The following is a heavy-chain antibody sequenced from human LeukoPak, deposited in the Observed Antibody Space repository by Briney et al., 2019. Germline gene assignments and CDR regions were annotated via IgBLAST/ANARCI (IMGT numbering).Heavy chain of an antibody. Sequence: PGGSLRLSFATSGFTLISYWMHWVRQVPGKGLDWLSRINNDGVSTSYADSVKGRFTISRDNAKNTLYLRMNSLRAEDTAIYYCARKPLSGGYGGTIDYWGQGTLVTVSS. J-gene: IGHJ4*02. CDR3: ARKPLSGGYGGTIDY. CDR2: INNDGVST. D-gene: IGHD5-12*01. V-gene: IGHV3-74*01. CDR1: GFTLISYW.